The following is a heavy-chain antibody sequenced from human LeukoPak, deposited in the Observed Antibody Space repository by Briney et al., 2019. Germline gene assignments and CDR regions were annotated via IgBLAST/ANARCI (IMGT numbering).Heavy chain of an antibody. CDR3: VRLWDSSGFFGY. J-gene: IGHJ4*02. Sequence: GGSLTLSCVASGFTFSNYWMSWVRQAPGKGLEWVANIQKDGSKKHYVASVEGRFTISRDNAENSLFLQLNSLRVGDTAVCYCVRLWDSSGFFGYWGQGALVTVSS. D-gene: IGHD3-22*01. CDR1: GFTFSNYW. V-gene: IGHV3-7*01. CDR2: IQKDGSKK.